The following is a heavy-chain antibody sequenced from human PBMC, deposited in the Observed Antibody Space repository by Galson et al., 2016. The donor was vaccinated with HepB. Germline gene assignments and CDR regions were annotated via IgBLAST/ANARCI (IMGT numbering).Heavy chain of an antibody. Sequence: SLRLSCAASGFTFSNYWLSWVRQAPGKGLEWVANMNQDGSGKYFVDPVKGRFTISRDNAQNSVYLQMNSLRAEDTAVYYCARNYGPFDLWGQGTLVIVSS. J-gene: IGHJ5*02. D-gene: IGHD3-16*01. V-gene: IGHV3-7*01. CDR3: ARNYGPFDL. CDR2: MNQDGSGK. CDR1: GFTFSNYW.